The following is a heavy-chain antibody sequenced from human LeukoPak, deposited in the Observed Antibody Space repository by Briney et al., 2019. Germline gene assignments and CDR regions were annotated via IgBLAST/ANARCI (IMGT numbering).Heavy chain of an antibody. V-gene: IGHV3-48*01. CDR1: GFTFSSYS. J-gene: IGHJ4*02. CDR3: ARDNWIEAHYFDY. CDR2: ISSSSSTI. Sequence: PGGSLRLSCAASGFTFSSYSMNWVRQAPGKGLEWVSYISSSSSTIYYADSVKGRFTISRDNAKNSLYLQMNSLRAEDTAVYYCARDNWIEAHYFDYWGQGTLVTVSS. D-gene: IGHD1-20*01.